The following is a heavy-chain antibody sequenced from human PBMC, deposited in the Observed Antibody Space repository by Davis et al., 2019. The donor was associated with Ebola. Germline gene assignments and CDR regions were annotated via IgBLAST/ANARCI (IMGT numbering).Heavy chain of an antibody. Sequence: GESLKISCAASGFTFSSYGMHWVRQAPGKGLEWVAVISYDGSNKYYADSVKGRFTISRDNTKNSLYLQMNSLRAEDTAVYYCARDRRIVGAISYYYGMDVWGQGTTVTVSS. CDR2: ISYDGSNK. V-gene: IGHV3-33*05. CDR3: ARDRRIVGAISYYYGMDV. CDR1: GFTFSSYG. D-gene: IGHD1-26*01. J-gene: IGHJ6*02.